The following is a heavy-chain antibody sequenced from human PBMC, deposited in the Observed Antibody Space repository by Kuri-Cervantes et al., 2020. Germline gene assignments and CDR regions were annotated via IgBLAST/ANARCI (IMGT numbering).Heavy chain of an antibody. D-gene: IGHD1-26*01. CDR2: INAGNGNT. CDR1: GYTFTSYA. J-gene: IGHJ6*03. Sequence: ASVKVSCKASGYTFTSYAMHWVRQAPGQRLEWMGWINAGNGNTKYSQKFQGRVTITRDTSASTAYMELSRLRSDDTAVYYCAASGSYYYYYYMDVWGKGTTVTVSS. CDR3: AASGSYYYYYYMDV. V-gene: IGHV1-3*01.